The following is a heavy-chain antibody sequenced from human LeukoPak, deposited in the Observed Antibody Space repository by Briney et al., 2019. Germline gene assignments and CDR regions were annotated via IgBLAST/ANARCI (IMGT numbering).Heavy chain of an antibody. J-gene: IGHJ4*02. CDR1: GGTFSSYA. V-gene: IGHV1-69*13. D-gene: IGHD3-10*01. CDR3: ASLYGSGSYYPYFPFDY. Sequence: ASVKVSCKASGGTFSSYAISWVRQAPGQGLEWMGGTIPIFGTANYAQKFQGRVTITADESTSTAYMELSSLRSEDTAVYYCASLYGSGSYYPYFPFDYWGQGTLVTVSS. CDR2: TIPIFGTA.